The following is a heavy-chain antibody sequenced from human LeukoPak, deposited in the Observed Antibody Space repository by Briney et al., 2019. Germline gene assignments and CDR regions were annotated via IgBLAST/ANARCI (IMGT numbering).Heavy chain of an antibody. V-gene: IGHV3-66*01. CDR2: IYSGGST. J-gene: IGHJ3*02. D-gene: IGHD5-18*01. Sequence: SGGSLRLSCAASGLTDSSNYMSGVHQAPGKGLEWVSVIYSGGSTYYADSVKGRFTICRDNSQNTLYLQMHRLRAEDTDVFYCATGGVDTAMVINAFDIWVQGRKVAVSP. CDR3: ATGGVDTAMVINAFDI. CDR1: GLTDSSNY.